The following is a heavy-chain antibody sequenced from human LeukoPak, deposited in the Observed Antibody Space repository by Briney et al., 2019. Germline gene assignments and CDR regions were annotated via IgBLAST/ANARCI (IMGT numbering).Heavy chain of an antibody. CDR3: ARESLYDYVWGSYRYDWFDP. V-gene: IGHV1-46*01. J-gene: IGHJ5*02. D-gene: IGHD3-16*02. CDR1: GYTFTGSY. CDR2: INPSGGST. Sequence: GASVKVSCKASGYTFTGSYMHWVRQAPGQGLEWMGIINPSGGSTSYAQKFQGRVTMTRDMSTSTVYMELSSLRSEDTAVYYCARESLYDYVWGSYRYDWFDPWGQGTLVTVSS.